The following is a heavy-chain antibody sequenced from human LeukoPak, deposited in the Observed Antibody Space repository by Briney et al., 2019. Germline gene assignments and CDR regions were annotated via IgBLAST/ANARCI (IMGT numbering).Heavy chain of an antibody. V-gene: IGHV3-30*04. CDR3: ARSSSWYGSS. J-gene: IGHJ4*02. Sequence: GGSLRLSCAASGFTFSSYAMHWVRQAPGKGLEWVAVISYDGSNKYYADSVKGRFTISRDNFKNTLYLQMNSLRAEDTAVYYCARSSSWYGSSWGQGTLVTVSS. D-gene: IGHD6-13*01. CDR2: ISYDGSNK. CDR1: GFTFSSYA.